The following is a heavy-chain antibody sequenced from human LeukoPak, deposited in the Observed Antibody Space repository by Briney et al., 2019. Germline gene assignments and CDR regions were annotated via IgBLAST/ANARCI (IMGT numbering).Heavy chain of an antibody. V-gene: IGHV3-30*18. J-gene: IGHJ6*02. CDR1: GFTFRSYG. CDR2: ISYDGNNK. Sequence: GRSLRLSCAASGFTFRSYGMHWVRRAPGKGLEWVAVISYDGNNKYYADSVKGRFTISRDNSKNTLYLRIDSPRAEDTALYSCAKDLAVRVVVPATTNYYYYRMDVWGQGTAVTVSS. D-gene: IGHD2-2*01. CDR3: AKDLAVRVVVPATTNYYYYRMDV.